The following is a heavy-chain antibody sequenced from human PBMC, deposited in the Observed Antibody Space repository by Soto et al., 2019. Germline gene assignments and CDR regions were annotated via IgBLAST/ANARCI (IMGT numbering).Heavy chain of an antibody. J-gene: IGHJ5*02. D-gene: IGHD2-15*01. Sequence: QLQLQESGPGLMKPSETLSLTCTVSSGSISSTIYSWDWIRQPPGKGLEWIGSIFYSGSTYYNPSLKSRVTMCVDTSKNQFSLSLSSVTAEDTAVYYCARQCRGVTCHWFVPWGQGTLVTVSS. CDR2: IFYSGST. CDR1: SGSISSTIYS. CDR3: ARQCRGVTCHWFVP. V-gene: IGHV4-39*01.